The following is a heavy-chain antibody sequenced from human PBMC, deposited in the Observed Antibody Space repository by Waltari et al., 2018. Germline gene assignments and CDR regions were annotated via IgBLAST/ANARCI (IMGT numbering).Heavy chain of an antibody. Sequence: QVQLVQSGAEVKKPGASVKVSCKASGYTFTSYDINWVRQATGQGLEWMGWMNPNIGNTGYAQKFQGRVTMTRNTSISTAYMELSSLRSDDTAVYYCARGEQQLALFDYWGQGTLVTVSS. CDR3: ARGEQQLALFDY. CDR2: MNPNIGNT. D-gene: IGHD6-13*01. V-gene: IGHV1-8*01. CDR1: GYTFTSYD. J-gene: IGHJ4*02.